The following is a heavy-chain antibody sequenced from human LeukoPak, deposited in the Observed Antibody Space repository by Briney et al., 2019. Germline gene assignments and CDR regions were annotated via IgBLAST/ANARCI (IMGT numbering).Heavy chain of an antibody. CDR2: ITSTGSST. J-gene: IGHJ3*02. Sequence: GGSLRLSCAASGFTFSSFAMNWVRQAPGKGLEWVSTITSTGSSTDYPDSVKGRFTMSRDNSKNTMWLQMNSLRADDTAIYYCAKGGPTVLVAFDMWGQGTMVTVSS. CDR3: AKGGPTVLVAFDM. D-gene: IGHD4-17*01. V-gene: IGHV3-23*01. CDR1: GFTFSSFA.